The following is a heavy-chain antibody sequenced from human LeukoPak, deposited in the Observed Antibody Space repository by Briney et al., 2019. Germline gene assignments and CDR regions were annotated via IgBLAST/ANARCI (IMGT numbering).Heavy chain of an antibody. V-gene: IGHV1-8*03. CDR2: MNPNSGNT. J-gene: IGHJ4*02. Sequence: ASVKVSCKASGYTFTSYDINWVRQATGQGLEWMGWMNPNSGNTGYAQKFQGRITITRNASISTAYMELSSLRSEDTAVYYCARVWMGGSLQIFDYWGQGTLVTVSS. D-gene: IGHD1-26*01. CDR3: ARVWMGGSLQIFDY. CDR1: GYTFTSYD.